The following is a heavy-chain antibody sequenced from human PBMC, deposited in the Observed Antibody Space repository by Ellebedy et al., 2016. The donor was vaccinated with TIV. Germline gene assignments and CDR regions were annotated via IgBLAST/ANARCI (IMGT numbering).Heavy chain of an antibody. D-gene: IGHD2-2*01. CDR2: ISWNSGSI. CDR1: GFTFDDYA. J-gene: IGHJ6*02. V-gene: IGHV3-9*01. Sequence: GGSLRLXXAASGFTFDDYAMHWVRQAPGKGLEWVSGISWNSGSIGYADSVKGRFTISRDNAKNSLYLQMNSLRAEDTALYYCAKGLVNCSSTSCYFVRYSYYGMDVWGQGTTVTVSS. CDR3: AKGLVNCSSTSCYFVRYSYYGMDV.